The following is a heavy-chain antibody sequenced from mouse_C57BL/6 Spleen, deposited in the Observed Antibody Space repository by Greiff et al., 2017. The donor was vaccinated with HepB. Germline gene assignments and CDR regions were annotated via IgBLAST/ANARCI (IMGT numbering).Heavy chain of an antibody. V-gene: IGHV5-6*01. D-gene: IGHD2-5*01. CDR2: ISSGGSYT. CDR1: GFTFSSYG. Sequence: EVQVVESGGDLVKPGGSLKLSCAASGFTFSSYGMSWVRQTPDKRLEWVATISSGGSYTYYPDSVKGRFTISRDNAKNTLYLQMSSLKSEDTAMYYCARHDSNYNFDYWGQGTTLTVSS. CDR3: ARHDSNYNFDY. J-gene: IGHJ2*01.